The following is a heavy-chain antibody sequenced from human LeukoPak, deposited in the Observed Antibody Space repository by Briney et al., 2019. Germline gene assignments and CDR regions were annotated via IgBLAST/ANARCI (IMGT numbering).Heavy chain of an antibody. CDR3: TRVFYGDYPDY. D-gene: IGHD4-17*01. V-gene: IGHV3-49*04. CDR2: IRSKAYGGTT. Sequence: PGGSLRLSCTASGFTFGDYAMSWVRQAPGKGLEWVGFIRSKAYGGTTEYAASVRGRFTISRDDSKSIAYLQMNSLKTEDTAVYYCTRVFYGDYPDYWGQGTLVTVSS. J-gene: IGHJ4*02. CDR1: GFTFGDYA.